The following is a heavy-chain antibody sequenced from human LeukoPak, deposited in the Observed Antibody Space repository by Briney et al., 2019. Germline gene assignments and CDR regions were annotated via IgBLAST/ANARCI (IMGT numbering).Heavy chain of an antibody. J-gene: IGHJ4*02. CDR1: GFTFSTYE. CDR3: ARDRSVAGTVDY. CDR2: ISSSSTFI. V-gene: IGHV3-21*01. Sequence: GGSLRLSCAASGFTFSTYEMNWVRQAPGKGLEWVSSISSSSTFISYADSVKGRFTISRDNAKNSLYLQMNSLTAEDTAVYYCARDRSVAGTVDYWGQGTLVTVSS. D-gene: IGHD6-19*01.